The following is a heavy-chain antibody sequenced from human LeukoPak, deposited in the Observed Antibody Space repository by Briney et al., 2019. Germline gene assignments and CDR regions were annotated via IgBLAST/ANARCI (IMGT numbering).Heavy chain of an antibody. D-gene: IGHD4-17*01. CDR1: GGSISSGSYY. CDR3: ARDPYGDYLTDY. V-gene: IGHV4-61*02. CDR2: IYTSGST. J-gene: IGHJ4*02. Sequence: NTSETLSLTCTVSGGSISSGSYYWSWIRQPAGKGLEWIGRIYTSGSTNYNPSLKSRVTISVDTSKNQFSLKLSSVTAADTAVYYCARDPYGDYLTDYWGQGTLVTVSS.